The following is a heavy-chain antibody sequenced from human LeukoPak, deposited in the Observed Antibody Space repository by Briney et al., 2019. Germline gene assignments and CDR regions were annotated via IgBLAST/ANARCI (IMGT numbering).Heavy chain of an antibody. CDR3: ARGLAVVPAVSDY. CDR1: GFTFSSYG. J-gene: IGHJ4*02. CDR2: IRYDGSIK. Sequence: GGSLRLSCAASGFTFSSYGMHWVRQAPGKGLEWVAFIRYDGSIKYYADSVKGRFTISRDNFKNTLYLQMNSLRVEDTAVYYCARGLAVVPAVSDYWGQGTLVTVSS. V-gene: IGHV3-30*02. D-gene: IGHD2-2*01.